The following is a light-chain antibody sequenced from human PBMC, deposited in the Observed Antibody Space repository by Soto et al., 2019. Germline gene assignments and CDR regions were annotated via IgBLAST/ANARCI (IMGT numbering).Light chain of an antibody. CDR1: QHISIY. V-gene: IGKV1-39*01. Sequence: DIQMTQSPSSLSASVGDRVTITCRASQHISIYLNWYQQRPGTAPKLLIFAASSLQSGVPSRFSGSGSGTDFTLTISRLEPEDFAMYYCQQYGGSPWTFGQGTKVEIK. CDR2: AAS. J-gene: IGKJ1*01. CDR3: QQYGGSPWT.